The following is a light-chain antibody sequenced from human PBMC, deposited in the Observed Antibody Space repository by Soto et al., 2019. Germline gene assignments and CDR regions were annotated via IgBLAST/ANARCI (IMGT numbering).Light chain of an antibody. J-gene: IGKJ1*01. CDR3: QQYDSYSRT. V-gene: IGKV1-5*03. CDR2: KAS. Sequence: DIQMTQSPSTLSASVGDRVTITCRASQSISSWLAWYQQKQGKXPKXLIYKASNLESGVPSRFSGSGSGTDLTITISSLQPDDFETYYCQQYDSYSRTFGQGTKVDIK. CDR1: QSISSW.